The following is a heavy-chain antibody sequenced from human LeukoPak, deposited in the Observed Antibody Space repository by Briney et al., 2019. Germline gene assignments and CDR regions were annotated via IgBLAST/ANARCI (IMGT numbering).Heavy chain of an antibody. V-gene: IGHV4-34*01. Sequence: SETLSLTCAVYGGSFSGYYWSWIRQPPGKGLEWIGEINHSGSTNYNPSLKSRVTISVDTSKNQFSLKLSSVTAADTAVYYCARTGYCSSTSCYGEKNEFDYWGQGTLVTVSS. CDR3: ARTGYCSSTSCYGEKNEFDY. J-gene: IGHJ4*02. CDR2: INHSGST. CDR1: GGSFSGYY. D-gene: IGHD2-2*01.